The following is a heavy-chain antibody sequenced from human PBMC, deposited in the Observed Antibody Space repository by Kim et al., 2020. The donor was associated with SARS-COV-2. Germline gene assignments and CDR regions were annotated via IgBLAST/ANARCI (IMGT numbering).Heavy chain of an antibody. CDR2: ISSSGSTI. J-gene: IGHJ6*02. D-gene: IGHD6-19*01. Sequence: GGSLRLSCAASGFTFSNYYMSWIRQAPGKGLEWVSYISSSGSTIYYADSVKGRFTISRDNAKNSLYLQMNSLRAEDTAVYYCARGSSGLFVLAYGMVVWGQETTVTV. CDR1: GFTFSNYY. CDR3: ARGSSGLFVLAYGMVV. V-gene: IGHV3-11*01.